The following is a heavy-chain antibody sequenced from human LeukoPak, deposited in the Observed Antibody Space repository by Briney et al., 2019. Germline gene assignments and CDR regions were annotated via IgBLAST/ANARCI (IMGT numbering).Heavy chain of an antibody. CDR1: GYTFTGYY. J-gene: IGHJ5*02. CDR3: AREDDTSWFDP. Sequence: ASVKVSCKASGYTFTGYYMHWVRQAPGQGLEWMGRINPNSGGTNYAQKFQGRVTMTRDTSISTAYMELSRLRSDDTAMYYCAREDDTSWFDPWGQGTLVTVSS. D-gene: IGHD3-22*01. CDR2: INPNSGGT. V-gene: IGHV1-2*06.